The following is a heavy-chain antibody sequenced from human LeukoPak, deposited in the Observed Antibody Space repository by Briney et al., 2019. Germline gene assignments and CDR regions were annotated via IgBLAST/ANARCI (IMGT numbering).Heavy chain of an antibody. CDR2: FSKNYYYI. CDR3: AKSGSSGPTYFDY. CDR1: GFIFTSYS. D-gene: IGHD3-22*01. V-gene: IGHV3-21*04. Sequence: GGSLRLSCAASGFIFTSYSMNWIRQAPGKGLEWVSSFSKNYYYIYYTDSVKGRFTIFRDNSKNTLYLQMNSLRAEDTAVYYCAKSGSSGPTYFDYWGQGTLVTASS. J-gene: IGHJ4*02.